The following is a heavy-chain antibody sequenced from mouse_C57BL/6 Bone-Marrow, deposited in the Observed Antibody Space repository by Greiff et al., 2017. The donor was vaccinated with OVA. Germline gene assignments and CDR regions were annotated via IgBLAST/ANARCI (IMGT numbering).Heavy chain of an antibody. CDR1: GYTFTSYG. D-gene: IGHD2-3*01. CDR3: ARDGYYFYWYFDV. J-gene: IGHJ1*03. V-gene: IGHV1-81*01. CDR2: IYPRSGNT. Sequence: QVQLKQSGAELARPGASVKLSCKASGYTFTSYGISWVKQRTGQGLEWIGEIYPRSGNTYYNEKFKGKATLTADKSSSTAYMELRSLTSEDSAVYFCARDGYYFYWYFDVWGTGTTVTVAS.